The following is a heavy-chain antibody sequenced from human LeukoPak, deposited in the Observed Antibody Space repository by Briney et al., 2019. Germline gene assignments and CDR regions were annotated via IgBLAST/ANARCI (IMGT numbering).Heavy chain of an antibody. J-gene: IGHJ5*02. D-gene: IGHD3-10*01. Sequence: PSQTLSLTCTVSGGSISSGGYYWSWIRQPPGKGLEWIGYIYHSGSTYYNPSLKSRVTISVDRSKNQFSLKLTSVTAADTAVYYCARGEEVRPWEFDPWGQGTLVTVSS. CDR1: GGSISSGGYY. CDR3: ARGEEVRPWEFDP. CDR2: IYHSGST. V-gene: IGHV4-30-2*01.